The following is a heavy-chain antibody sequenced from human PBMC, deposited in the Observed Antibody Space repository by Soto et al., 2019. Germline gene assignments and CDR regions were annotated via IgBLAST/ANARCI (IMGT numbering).Heavy chain of an antibody. D-gene: IGHD1-26*01. CDR3: AREVGSRRRDR. CDR1: GYTFTSYD. J-gene: IGHJ5*02. V-gene: IGHV1-8*01. Sequence: QVQLVQSGAEVKKPGASVKVSCKASGYTFTSYDINWVRQATGQGLEWMGWMNPNSGNTGYAQKYRGRVTMHLKTCICRAYMELSSLRCEDTAVYDCAREVGSRRRDRWGPGTLVTVSS. CDR2: MNPNSGNT.